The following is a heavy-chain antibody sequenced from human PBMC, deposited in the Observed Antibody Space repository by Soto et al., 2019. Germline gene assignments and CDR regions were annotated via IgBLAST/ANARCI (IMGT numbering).Heavy chain of an antibody. V-gene: IGHV3-30*18. D-gene: IGHD3-16*01. Sequence: QVQLVESGGGVVQPGRSLRLSCAASGFTFSSYGMHWVRQAPGKGLEWVAVISYDGSNKYYADSVKGRFTISRDNSKNTLYLQMNSLRAEDTAVYYCAKDMRMLDGGMDVWDQGTTVTVSS. CDR3: AKDMRMLDGGMDV. J-gene: IGHJ6*02. CDR1: GFTFSSYG. CDR2: ISYDGSNK.